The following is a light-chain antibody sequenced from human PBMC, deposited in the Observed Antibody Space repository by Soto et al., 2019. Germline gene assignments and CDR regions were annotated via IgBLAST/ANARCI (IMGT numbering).Light chain of an antibody. Sequence: QSVLTQPPSVSGAPGQRVIVSCTGSTSNIGAGYDVHWYQQLPGTSPKLLIFANSNRPSGVPDRFSASRSGSSASLTITGLQDEDEADYYCQSYDTSLSGSYVFGSGTNVNVL. CDR3: QSYDTSLSGSYV. V-gene: IGLV1-40*01. CDR1: TSNIGAGYD. J-gene: IGLJ1*01. CDR2: ANS.